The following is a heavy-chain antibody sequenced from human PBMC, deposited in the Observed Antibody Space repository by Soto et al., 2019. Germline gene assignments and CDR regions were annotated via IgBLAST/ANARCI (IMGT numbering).Heavy chain of an antibody. D-gene: IGHD2-8*01. CDR3: ARGDSTDCSKGVSSFFANDAMDV. CDR1: GYSFTDYH. CDR2: INPKSGGT. Sequence: ASVKVSCKASGYSFTDYHIRWVRQAPGQGLEWLGRINPKSGGTSTAQKFQGWVTMTTDTSISTASMELTRLTSDDTAIYYCARGDSTDCSKGVSSFFANDAMDVWGQGTLVTVSS. V-gene: IGHV1-2*04. J-gene: IGHJ6*02.